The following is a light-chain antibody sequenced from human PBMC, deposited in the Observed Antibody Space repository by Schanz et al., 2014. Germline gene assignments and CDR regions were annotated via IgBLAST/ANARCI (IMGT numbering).Light chain of an antibody. Sequence: EIVLTQSPATLSLSPGERATLSCRASQSVSSYLAWYQQRPGQAPRLLIYDASNRATGIPVRFSGSGSGTEFTLTISSLQSEDSAVYYCQQYSNWPPLTFGGGTKVEIK. CDR2: DAS. V-gene: IGKV3-15*01. CDR3: QQYSNWPPLT. J-gene: IGKJ4*01. CDR1: QSVSSY.